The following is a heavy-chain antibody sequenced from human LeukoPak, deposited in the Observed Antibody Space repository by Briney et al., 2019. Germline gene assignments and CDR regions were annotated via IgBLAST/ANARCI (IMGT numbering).Heavy chain of an antibody. Sequence: GGSLRLSCAAFEFTFSRYWMSWVRQAPGKGLEWVANIKQDGSEKYYVDSVKGRFTISRDNAKNSLYLQMNSLRAEDTAVYYCARGGWTFDNWGRGTLVTVSS. CDR2: IKQDGSEK. J-gene: IGHJ4*02. CDR3: ARGGWTFDN. D-gene: IGHD3/OR15-3a*01. CDR1: EFTFSRYW. V-gene: IGHV3-7*01.